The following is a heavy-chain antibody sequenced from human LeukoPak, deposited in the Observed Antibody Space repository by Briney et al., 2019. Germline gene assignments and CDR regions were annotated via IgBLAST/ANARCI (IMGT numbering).Heavy chain of an antibody. D-gene: IGHD6-13*01. CDR1: GFTFSSYS. CDR3: AKEASIAAAGRVVGAFDI. CDR2: IRYDGSNK. Sequence: GGSLRLSCAASGFTFSSYSMNWVRQAPGKGLEWVAFIRYDGSNKYYADSVKGRFTISRDNSKNTLYLQMNSLRAEDTAVYYCAKEASIAAAGRVVGAFDIWGQGTMVTVSS. V-gene: IGHV3-30*02. J-gene: IGHJ3*02.